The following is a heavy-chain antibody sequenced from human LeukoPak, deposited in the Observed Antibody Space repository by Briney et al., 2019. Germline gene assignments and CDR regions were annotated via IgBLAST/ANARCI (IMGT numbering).Heavy chain of an antibody. D-gene: IGHD3-10*01. CDR2: IYYSGST. Sequence: SETLSLTCTVSGGSISSSSYYWGWIRQPPGKGLEWIGSIYYSGSTYYNPSLKSRVTISVDTSKNQFSLKLSSVTAADTAVYYCARFGGLEVDYWGQGTLVTVSS. V-gene: IGHV4-39*07. CDR1: GGSISSSSYY. J-gene: IGHJ4*02. CDR3: ARFGGLEVDY.